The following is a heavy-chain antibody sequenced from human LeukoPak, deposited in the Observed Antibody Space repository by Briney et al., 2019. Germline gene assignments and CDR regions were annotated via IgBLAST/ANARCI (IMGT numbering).Heavy chain of an antibody. V-gene: IGHV3-23*01. CDR3: AMLVGVSPLDY. Sequence: PGGYLRLSSVVSGFTFRGYAMYWVRQGPGKGLEWVSEISGSPDNTYYADSVKGRFATSRDDSRNTLYLQMNSLRAEDTAVYYCAMLVGVSPLDYWGQGTPVTVSS. CDR2: ISGSPDNT. J-gene: IGHJ4*02. CDR1: GFTFRGYA. D-gene: IGHD3-16*01.